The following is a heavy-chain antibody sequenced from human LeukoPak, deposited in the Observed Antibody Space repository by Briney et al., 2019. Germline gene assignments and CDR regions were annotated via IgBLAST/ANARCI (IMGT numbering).Heavy chain of an antibody. D-gene: IGHD6-19*01. J-gene: IGHJ3*02. V-gene: IGHV1-69*01. CDR3: ARAGAVAGQDAFDI. CDR1: GLTFSSYA. Sequence: GRSLRLSCAASGLTFSSYAISWVRQAPGQGLEWMGGIIPIFGTANYAQKFQGRVTITADESTSTAYMELSSLRSEDTAVYYCARAGAVAGQDAFDIWGQGTMVTVSS. CDR2: IIPIFGTA.